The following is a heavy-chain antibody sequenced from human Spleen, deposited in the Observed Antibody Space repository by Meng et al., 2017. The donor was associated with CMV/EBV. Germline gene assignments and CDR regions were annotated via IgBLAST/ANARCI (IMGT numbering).Heavy chain of an antibody. Sequence: GGSLRLSCAASGFTFDDYAMHWVRQSPGKGLEWVALISWDGGTTYYADSLKGRFTISRDNNAHSLSLQMNSLRVEDTALYYCAKKVTGYGPLDSWGQGTLVTVSS. V-gene: IGHV3-43D*03. D-gene: IGHD6-13*01. J-gene: IGHJ4*02. CDR3: AKKVTGYGPLDS. CDR2: ISWDGGTT. CDR1: GFTFDDYA.